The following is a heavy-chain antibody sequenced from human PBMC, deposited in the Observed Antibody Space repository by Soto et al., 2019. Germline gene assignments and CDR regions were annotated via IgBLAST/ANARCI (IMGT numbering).Heavy chain of an antibody. D-gene: IGHD3-22*01. CDR2: ISYDGSNK. Sequence: GGSLRLSCAASGFTFSSYAMHWVRQAPGKGLEWVAVISYDGSNKYYADSVKGRFTISRDNSKNTLYLQMNSLRAEDTAVYYCARDLEGGYSLNGMDVWGQGTTVTVSS. CDR3: ARDLEGGYSLNGMDV. CDR1: GFTFSSYA. V-gene: IGHV3-30-3*01. J-gene: IGHJ6*02.